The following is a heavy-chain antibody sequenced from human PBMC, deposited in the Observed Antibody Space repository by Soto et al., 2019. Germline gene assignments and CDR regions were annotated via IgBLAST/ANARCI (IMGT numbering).Heavy chain of an antibody. CDR2: INHSGST. D-gene: IGHD6-13*01. V-gene: IGHV4-34*01. J-gene: IGHJ6*01. Sequence: SETLSLTCAVYVVSFSGYYWSCIRQPPGKGLEWIGEINHSGSTNYNPSLKSRVTISVDTSKNQFSLKLSSVTAADTAVYYCARGVAAAGIYYYYGMEVWGQGTTVTVS. CDR3: ARGVAAAGIYYYYGMEV. CDR1: VVSFSGYY.